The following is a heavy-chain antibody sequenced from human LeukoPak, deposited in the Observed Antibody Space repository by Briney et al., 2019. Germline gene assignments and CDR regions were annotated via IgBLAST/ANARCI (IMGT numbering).Heavy chain of an antibody. D-gene: IGHD3-22*01. V-gene: IGHV1-18*01. CDR1: GYTLTIYG. CDR2: TSVHNGNT. Sequence: GASVTVSFKASGYTLTIYGISWVRQAPGQGLEWVGWTSVHNGNTNYAQNLQGRVTLTTDTSTSTAYMELTSLRSDDTAVYYCARDWYFDSSGYPYYYGMDVWGQGTTVTVPS. CDR3: ARDWYFDSSGYPYYYGMDV. J-gene: IGHJ6*02.